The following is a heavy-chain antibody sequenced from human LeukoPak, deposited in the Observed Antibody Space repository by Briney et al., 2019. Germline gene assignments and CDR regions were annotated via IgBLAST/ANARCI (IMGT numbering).Heavy chain of an antibody. V-gene: IGHV3-73*01. CDR1: GFTFSSYG. CDR3: SRHILLWFGEPTYDAFDI. Sequence: LGGSLRLSCAASGFTFSSYGMHWVRQAPGKGLEWVGRIRSKPNSYATAYAASVKGRFTISRDDSKNTAYLQMNSLKTEDTAVYYCSRHILLWFGEPTYDAFDIWGQGTMVTVSS. J-gene: IGHJ3*02. D-gene: IGHD3-10*01. CDR2: IRSKPNSYAT.